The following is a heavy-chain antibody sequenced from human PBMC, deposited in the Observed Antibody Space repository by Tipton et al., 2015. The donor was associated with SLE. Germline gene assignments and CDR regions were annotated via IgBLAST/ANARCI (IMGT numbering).Heavy chain of an antibody. Sequence: TLSLTCTVSGGAISSGGYYWSWIRQPPGKGLEWVGRIYTSGKTVYNPPLKSRFTISMDLSNNQFSVNFSFVTASDTAVYYCAKTLAGATPGRYQSYWYFDLWGRGLRVIVSS. CDR3: AKTLAGATPGRYQSYWYFDL. J-gene: IGHJ2*01. V-gene: IGHV4-61*02. CDR1: GGAISSGGYY. D-gene: IGHD1-1*01. CDR2: IYTSGKT.